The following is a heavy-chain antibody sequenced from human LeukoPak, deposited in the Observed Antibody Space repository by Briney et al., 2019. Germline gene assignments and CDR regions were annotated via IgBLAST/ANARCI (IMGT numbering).Heavy chain of an antibody. CDR2: ISSSSSYI. CDR1: GFTFGSYS. J-gene: IGHJ6*03. CDR3: ARDTRLGNYMDV. Sequence: PGGSLRLSCAASGFTFGSYSMNWVRQAPGKGLEWVSSISSSSSYIYYADSVKGRFTISRDNAKNSLYLQMNSLRAEDTAVYYCARDTRLGNYMDVWGKGTTVTVSS. V-gene: IGHV3-21*01. D-gene: IGHD7-27*01.